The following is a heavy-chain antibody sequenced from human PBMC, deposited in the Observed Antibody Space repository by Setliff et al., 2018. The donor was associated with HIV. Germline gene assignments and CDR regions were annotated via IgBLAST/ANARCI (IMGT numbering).Heavy chain of an antibody. V-gene: IGHV1-18*01. CDR1: GGTFSRYP. J-gene: IGHJ4*02. CDR2: INTHTGNT. Sequence: ASVKVSCKASGGTFSRYPITWVRQAPGQGLEWMGWINTHTGNTNSAQRFQGRVTMTTDTSTSTAYMELRSLRSDDTAVYYCARAMKTMVRGVMGYWGQGTLVTVSS. D-gene: IGHD3-10*01. CDR3: ARAMKTMVRGVMGY.